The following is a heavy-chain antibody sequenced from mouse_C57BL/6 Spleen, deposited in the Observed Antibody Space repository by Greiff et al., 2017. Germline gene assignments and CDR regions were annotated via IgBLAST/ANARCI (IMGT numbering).Heavy chain of an antibody. CDR1: GYTFTSYW. CDR2: IYPGSGST. D-gene: IGHD2-3*01. J-gene: IGHJ3*01. V-gene: IGHV1-55*01. CDR3: ARGNDVYYSTWFAD. Sequence: VQLQQPGAELVKPGASVKMSCKASGYTFTSYWITWVKQRPGQGLEWIGDIYPGSGSTNYNEKFKSKATLTVDTSSSTAYMQLSSLTSEDSAVYYCARGNDVYYSTWFADGGQGTLVTVSA.